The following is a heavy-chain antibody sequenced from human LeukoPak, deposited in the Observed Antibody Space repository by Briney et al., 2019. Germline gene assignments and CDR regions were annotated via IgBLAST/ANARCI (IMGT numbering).Heavy chain of an antibody. D-gene: IGHD5-12*01. V-gene: IGHV3-21*01. CDR2: ISSSSSYI. CDR1: GFTFSSYS. Sequence: GGSLRLSCAASGFTFSSYSMNWARQAPGKGLEWVSSISSSSSYIYYADSVKGRFTISRDNAKNSLYLQMNSLRAEDTAVYYCARAGGGYESHFDYWGQGTLVTVSS. CDR3: ARAGGGYESHFDY. J-gene: IGHJ4*02.